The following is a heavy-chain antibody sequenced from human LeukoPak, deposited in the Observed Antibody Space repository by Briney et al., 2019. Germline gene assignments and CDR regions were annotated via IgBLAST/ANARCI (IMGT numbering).Heavy chain of an antibody. Sequence: GGSLRLSCAASGFTVSGTYMNWVRQAPGKGLEWVSAISGSGGSTYYADSVKGRFTISRDNSKNTLYLQMNSLRAEDTAVYYCAKDSQPHYYDSSGYYYYFDYWGQGTLVTVSS. D-gene: IGHD3-22*01. CDR3: AKDSQPHYYDSSGYYYYFDY. J-gene: IGHJ4*02. CDR2: ISGSGGST. CDR1: GFTVSGTY. V-gene: IGHV3-23*01.